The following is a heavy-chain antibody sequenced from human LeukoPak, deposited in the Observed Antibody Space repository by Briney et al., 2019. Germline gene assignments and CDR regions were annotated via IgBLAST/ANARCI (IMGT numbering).Heavy chain of an antibody. J-gene: IGHJ3*02. CDR3: APSLYYYDSTESGRAFDI. V-gene: IGHV1-2*02. CDR2: INPNSGGT. Sequence: ASVKVSCKASGYTFTGYYMHWVRQAPGQGLEWMGWINPNSGGTNYAQKFQGRVTMTRDTSISTAYMELSRLRSDDTAVYYYAPSLYYYDSTESGRAFDIWGQGTMVTVSS. D-gene: IGHD3-22*01. CDR1: GYTFTGYY.